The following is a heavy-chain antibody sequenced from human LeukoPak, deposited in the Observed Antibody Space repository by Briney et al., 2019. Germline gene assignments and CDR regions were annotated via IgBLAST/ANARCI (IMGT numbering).Heavy chain of an antibody. D-gene: IGHD3-16*02. J-gene: IGHJ5*02. CDR1: GFTFSSYG. CDR3: AGDIVPCSNWFDP. CDR2: ISYDGSNK. V-gene: IGHV3-30*06. Sequence: VGSLRLSCAASGFTFSSYGMRWVRQAPGKGLEWVAVISYDGSNKYYADSVKGRFTIFRDNSKNTLYLQMNSLRAEDTAVYYCAGDIVPCSNWFDPWGEGTLVTVSS.